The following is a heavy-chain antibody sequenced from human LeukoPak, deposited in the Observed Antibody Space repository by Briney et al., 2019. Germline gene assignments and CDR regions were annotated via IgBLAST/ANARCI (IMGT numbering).Heavy chain of an antibody. V-gene: IGHV3-23*01. Sequence: GGSPRLSCAASGFTFSSYAMSWVRQAPGKGLEWVSAISGSGGSTYYADSVKGRFTISRDNSKNTLYLQMNSLRAEDTAVYYCAKDPRVPSFYYYDSSGSHWGQGTLVTVSS. CDR1: GFTFSSYA. D-gene: IGHD3-22*01. CDR3: AKDPRVPSFYYYDSSGSH. CDR2: ISGSGGST. J-gene: IGHJ4*02.